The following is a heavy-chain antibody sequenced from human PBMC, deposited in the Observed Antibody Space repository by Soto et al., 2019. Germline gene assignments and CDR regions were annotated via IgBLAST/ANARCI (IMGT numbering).Heavy chain of an antibody. CDR3: AALESGIAVAGTALHYYYGMDV. CDR1: GFTFTSSA. V-gene: IGHV1-58*01. CDR2: IVVGSGNT. D-gene: IGHD6-19*01. J-gene: IGHJ6*02. Sequence: SVKVSCKASGFTFTSSAVQWVRQARGQRLEWIGWIVVGSGNTNYAQKFQERVTITRDMSTSTAYMELSSLRSEDTAVYYCAALESGIAVAGTALHYYYGMDVWGQGTTVTVSS.